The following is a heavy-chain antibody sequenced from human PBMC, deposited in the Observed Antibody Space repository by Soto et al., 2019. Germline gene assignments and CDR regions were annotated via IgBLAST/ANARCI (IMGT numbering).Heavy chain of an antibody. J-gene: IGHJ3*02. D-gene: IGHD2-8*01. CDR1: GDSISSYY. CDR3: ARRGYYAISAFDI. V-gene: IGHV4-59*08. CDR2: LYYGRSA. Sequence: SETLSLTCAVSGDSISSYYCMWIRQPPGKGLESIGYLYYGRSANYNPSLKSRVTLSVDTSTNQCSLTLSSVTAADTAVYYCARRGYYAISAFDIWGQGTMVTVSS.